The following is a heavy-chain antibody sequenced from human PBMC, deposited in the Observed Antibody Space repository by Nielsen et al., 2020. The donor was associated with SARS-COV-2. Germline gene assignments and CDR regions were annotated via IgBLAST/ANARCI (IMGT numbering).Heavy chain of an antibody. CDR2: IYYSGST. V-gene: IGHV4-61*01. J-gene: IGHJ6*02. Sequence: SETLSLTCTVSGGSVSSGSYYWSWIRQPPGKGLEWIGYIYYSGSTNYNPSLKSRVTISVDTSKNQFSLKLSSVTAADTAVYYCARDRSGSYYVSSGMDVWGQGTTVTASS. CDR3: ARDRSGSYYVSSGMDV. CDR1: GGSVSSGSYY. D-gene: IGHD1-26*01.